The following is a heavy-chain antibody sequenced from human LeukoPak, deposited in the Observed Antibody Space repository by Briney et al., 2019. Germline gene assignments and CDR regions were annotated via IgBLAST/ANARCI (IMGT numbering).Heavy chain of an antibody. CDR2: INPSGGST. D-gene: IGHD6-13*01. Sequence: ASVEVSCKASGYTFTSCYMHWVRQAPGQGLEWMGIINPSGGSTSYAQKFQGRVTMTRDTSTSTVYMELSSLRSEDTAVYYCAREGTAAYYMDVWGKGTTVTVSS. V-gene: IGHV1-46*01. CDR3: AREGTAAYYMDV. J-gene: IGHJ6*03. CDR1: GYTFTSCY.